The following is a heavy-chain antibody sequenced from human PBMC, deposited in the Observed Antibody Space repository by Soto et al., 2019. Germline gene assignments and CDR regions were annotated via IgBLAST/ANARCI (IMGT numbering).Heavy chain of an antibody. Sequence: EVQLLESGGGLVQPGGSLRLSCAASGFTFSSYAMSWVRQAPGKGLEWVSAISGSGGSTYYADSVKGRFTISRDNSKNTLYLQMNSLRAEDTAVYYCAKDTVITMVRGVPSFDYWGQGNLATVSS. J-gene: IGHJ4*02. D-gene: IGHD3-10*01. CDR2: ISGSGGST. CDR3: AKDTVITMVRGVPSFDY. V-gene: IGHV3-23*01. CDR1: GFTFSSYA.